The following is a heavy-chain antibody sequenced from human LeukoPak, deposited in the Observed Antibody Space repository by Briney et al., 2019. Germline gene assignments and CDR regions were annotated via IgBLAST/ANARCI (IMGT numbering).Heavy chain of an antibody. CDR2: INPNSADT. Sequence: ASVKVSCKTSKNTFTGYYINWVRQAPGQGLQWIGWINPNSADTNYAQRFQGRVTMTRDTSISTAYMELSRLRSDDTAVYYCARGGSLSYYYDSSGYYYLGAFDIWGQGTMVTVSS. CDR3: ARGGSLSYYYDSSGYYYLGAFDI. D-gene: IGHD3-22*01. V-gene: IGHV1-2*02. J-gene: IGHJ3*02. CDR1: KNTFTGYY.